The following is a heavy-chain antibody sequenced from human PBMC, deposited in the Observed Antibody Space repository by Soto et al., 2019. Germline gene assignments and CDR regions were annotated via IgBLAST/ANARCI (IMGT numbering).Heavy chain of an antibody. CDR1: GGSFSGYY. D-gene: IGHD5-12*01. CDR3: AGPLTPRGYSGYKNYYYMDV. Sequence: SETLSLTCAVYGGSFSGYYWSWIRQPPGKGLEWIGEINHSGSTNYNPSLKSRVTISVDTSKNQFSLKLSSVTAADTAVYYCAGPLTPRGYSGYKNYYYMDVWGKGTTVTVSS. CDR2: INHSGST. J-gene: IGHJ6*03. V-gene: IGHV4-34*01.